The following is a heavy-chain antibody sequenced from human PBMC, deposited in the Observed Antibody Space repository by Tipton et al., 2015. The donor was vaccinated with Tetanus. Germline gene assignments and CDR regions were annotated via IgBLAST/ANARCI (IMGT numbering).Heavy chain of an antibody. J-gene: IGHJ3*02. D-gene: IGHD4-23*01. CDR1: GFTFSDYG. CDR2: ISSSSSTI. V-gene: IGHV3-11*01. CDR3: AREGPDDYGGNWGLYI. Sequence: SLRLSCAASGFTFSDYGMSWIRQAPGKGLEWVSYISSSSSTIYYADSVKGRFTISRDNAKNSLYLQMNSLRAEDTAVYYCAREGPDDYGGNWGLYIWGQGTMVPVPS.